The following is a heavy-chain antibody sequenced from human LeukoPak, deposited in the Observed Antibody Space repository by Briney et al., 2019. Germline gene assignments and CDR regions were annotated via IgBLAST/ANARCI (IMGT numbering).Heavy chain of an antibody. V-gene: IGHV4-31*03. CDR2: ISYIGNT. CDR3: AGVDLNMVRGVQD. Sequence: SETLSLTCTVSGGSINSGGYYWSWIRQHPGKGLEWIGYISYIGNTYYNPSLKSRLTISVDTSKNQLSLKLSSVTAADTAVYYCAGVDLNMVRGVQDWGQGTLVTVSS. CDR1: GGSINSGGYY. J-gene: IGHJ4*02. D-gene: IGHD3-10*01.